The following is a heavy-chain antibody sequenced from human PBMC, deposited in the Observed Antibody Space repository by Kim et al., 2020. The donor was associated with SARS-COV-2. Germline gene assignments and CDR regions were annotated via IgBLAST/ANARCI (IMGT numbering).Heavy chain of an antibody. CDR2: IWYDGSNK. J-gene: IGHJ4*02. D-gene: IGHD5-18*01. V-gene: IGHV3-33*06. CDR1: GFTFSSYG. CDR3: AKNLYSYGFTSLFFDY. Sequence: GGSLRLSCAASGFTFSSYGMHWVRQAPGKGLEWVAVIWYDGSNKYYAESVKGRFTISRDNSKNTLYLQMNSLRDEDTAVYNCAKNLYSYGFTSLFFDYWGQGTLVTVSS.